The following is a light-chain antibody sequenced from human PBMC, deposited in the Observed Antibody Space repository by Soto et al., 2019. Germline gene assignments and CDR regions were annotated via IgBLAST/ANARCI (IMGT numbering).Light chain of an antibody. CDR1: SSNIGDNH. CDR2: DTN. J-gene: IGLJ1*01. V-gene: IGLV1-51*01. CDR3: QSYDSSLSVFYV. Sequence: QAVVTQPPSVSAAPGQKVSISCSGSSSNIGDNHVAWYQHLAGRAPKLLIYDTNKRPSGIPDRFSGSKSGTSAFLAITGLQAEDEADYYCQSYDSSLSVFYVFGTGTKLTVL.